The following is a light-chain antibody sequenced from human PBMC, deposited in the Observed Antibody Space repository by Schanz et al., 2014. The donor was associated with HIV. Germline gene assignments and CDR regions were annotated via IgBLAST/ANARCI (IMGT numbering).Light chain of an antibody. V-gene: IGLV2-14*03. Sequence: QAALTQPASVSGSPGQSITISCTGSSSDVGTYNSVSWYHQHPGKAPKLIIYGVANRPSGISSRFSGSASGNTASLTISGLQAEDEADYYCSSYRGDHTVVFGGGTKLTVL. CDR2: GVA. CDR1: SSDVGTYNS. CDR3: SSYRGDHTVV. J-gene: IGLJ3*02.